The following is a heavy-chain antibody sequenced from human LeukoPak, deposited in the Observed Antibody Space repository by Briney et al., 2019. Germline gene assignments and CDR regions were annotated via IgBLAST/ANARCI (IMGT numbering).Heavy chain of an antibody. CDR3: ARGHYYDIHHYYYYYMDV. Sequence: SETLSLTCSVSGGFISSYYWSWIRQFPGKGLEWIGYIYYSGSTNYNPSLKSRVTISVDTSKNQFSLKLSSVTAADTAVYYCARGHYYDIHHYYYYYMDVWGKGTTVIISS. J-gene: IGHJ6*03. D-gene: IGHD3-9*01. CDR1: GGFISSYY. V-gene: IGHV4-59*01. CDR2: IYYSGST.